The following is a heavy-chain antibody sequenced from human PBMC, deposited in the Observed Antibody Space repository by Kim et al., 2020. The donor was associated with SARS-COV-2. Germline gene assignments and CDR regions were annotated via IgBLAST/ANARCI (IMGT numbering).Heavy chain of an antibody. J-gene: IGHJ4*02. CDR3: AGDHYDILTGYYG. Sequence: YADSVKGRFTISRDNSKNTLYLQMNSLRVEDTAVYYCAGDHYDILTGYYGWGQGTLVTVSS. D-gene: IGHD3-9*01. V-gene: IGHV3-66*01.